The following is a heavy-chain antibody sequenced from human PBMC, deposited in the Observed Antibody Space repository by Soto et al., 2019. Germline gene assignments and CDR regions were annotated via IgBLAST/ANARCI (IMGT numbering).Heavy chain of an antibody. J-gene: IGHJ4*02. CDR2: IYYSGST. D-gene: IGHD6-13*01. CDR1: GGSISSSSYY. Sequence: SETLSLTCTLSGGSISSSSYYWGWIRQPPGKGLEWIGSIYYSGSTYYNPSLKSRVTISVDTSKNQFPLKLSCVTAADTAVYYCARHEYPGIAAAGLPTHFDYWGQGTLVTVS. CDR3: ARHEYPGIAAAGLPTHFDY. V-gene: IGHV4-39*01.